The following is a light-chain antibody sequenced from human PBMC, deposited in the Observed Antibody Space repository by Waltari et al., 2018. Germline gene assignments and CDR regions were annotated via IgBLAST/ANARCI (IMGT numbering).Light chain of an antibody. V-gene: IGKV4-1*01. Sequence: DIVMTQSPDSLAVSLGERATINCRSSESVLHNINNQNYLAWYQQKEGQPPKLLIYWTSTRQSGVPDRFGGSGSGTDFTLTINSLQTEDVAVYYCQQYYSPPWTFGQGTKVEV. CDR2: WTS. J-gene: IGKJ1*01. CDR1: ESVLHNINNQNY. CDR3: QQYYSPPWT.